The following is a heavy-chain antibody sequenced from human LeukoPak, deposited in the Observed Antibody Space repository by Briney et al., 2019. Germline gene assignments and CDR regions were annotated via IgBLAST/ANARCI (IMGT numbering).Heavy chain of an antibody. CDR2: ISSSGSTI. V-gene: IGHV3-11*01. Sequence: PGGSLRLSCAASGFTFSDYYMSWIRQAPGKGLEWVSYISSSGSTIYYADSVKGRFTISRDNAKNSLYLQMNSLRAEDTAFYYCAKEGDIAVAGSLDYWGQGTLVTVSS. J-gene: IGHJ4*02. CDR3: AKEGDIAVAGSLDY. CDR1: GFTFSDYY. D-gene: IGHD6-19*01.